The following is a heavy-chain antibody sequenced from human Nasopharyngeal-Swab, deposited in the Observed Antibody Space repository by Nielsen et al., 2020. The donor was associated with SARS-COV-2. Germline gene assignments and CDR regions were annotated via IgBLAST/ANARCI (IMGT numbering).Heavy chain of an antibody. CDR2: LSWNSGII. CDR1: GFAFDDYA. CDR3: AKGWVATTSLLDY. V-gene: IGHV3-9*01. D-gene: IGHD5-12*01. J-gene: IGHJ4*02. Sequence: SLKISCAVSGFAFDDYAMHWVRQAPGKGLEWVSGLSWNSGIIGYADSMKGRFTISRDNAKNSLYLQMNSLRAEDTALYYCAKGWVATTSLLDYWGQGTLVTVSS.